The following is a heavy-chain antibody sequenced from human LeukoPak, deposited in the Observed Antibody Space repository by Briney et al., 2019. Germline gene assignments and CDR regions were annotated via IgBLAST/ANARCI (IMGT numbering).Heavy chain of an antibody. J-gene: IGHJ4*02. Sequence: GGSLRLSCAASGCTFSSYSMNWVRQAPGKGLEWVSSISSSSSYIYYADSVKGRFTISRDNAKNSLYLQMNSLRAEDTAVYYCARVFMVANACDYWGQGTLVTVSS. CDR3: ARVFMVANACDY. CDR1: GCTFSSYS. V-gene: IGHV3-21*01. D-gene: IGHD5-12*01. CDR2: ISSSSSYI.